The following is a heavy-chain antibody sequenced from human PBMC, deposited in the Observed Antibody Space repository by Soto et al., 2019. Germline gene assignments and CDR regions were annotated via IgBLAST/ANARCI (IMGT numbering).Heavy chain of an antibody. D-gene: IGHD3-9*01. CDR3: ARDPIRRMDA. CDR1: GFTFSTYS. CDR2: ISSSSSTI. J-gene: IGHJ6*04. V-gene: IGHV3-48*01. Sequence: GGSLRLSCAASGFTFSTYSMNWVRHAPGKGLEWVSYISSSSSTIYYADSVKGRFTISRDNAKNSLYLQMNSLRAEDTAVYYCARDPIRRMDAWGKGTTLTVSS.